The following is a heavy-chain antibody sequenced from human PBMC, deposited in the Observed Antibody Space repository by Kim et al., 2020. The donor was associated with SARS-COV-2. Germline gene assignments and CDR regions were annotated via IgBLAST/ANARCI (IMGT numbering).Heavy chain of an antibody. Sequence: SVKVSCKASGGTFSSYAISWVRQAPGQGLEWMGGIIPIFGTANYAQKFQGRVTITADESTSTAYMELSSLRSEDTAVYYCARDLGYYDILTGYSIPNYGMDVWGQGTTVTVSS. CDR1: GGTFSSYA. CDR2: IIPIFGTA. J-gene: IGHJ6*02. D-gene: IGHD3-9*01. CDR3: ARDLGYYDILTGYSIPNYGMDV. V-gene: IGHV1-69*13.